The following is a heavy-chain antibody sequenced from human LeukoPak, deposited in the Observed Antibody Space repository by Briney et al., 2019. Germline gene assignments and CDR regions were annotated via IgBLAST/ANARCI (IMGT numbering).Heavy chain of an antibody. V-gene: IGHV3-11*05. CDR1: GFTFSDYY. Sequence: SGGSLRLSCAVSGFTFSDYYMTWVRQAPGKGLEWLSYISGNSGDINYLDSVRGRFTISRDNAKNSLYLQMNSLTVEDTAVYYCTRDPRRLDYLGQGTLLTVSS. J-gene: IGHJ4*02. CDR2: ISGNSGDI. CDR3: TRDPRRLDY.